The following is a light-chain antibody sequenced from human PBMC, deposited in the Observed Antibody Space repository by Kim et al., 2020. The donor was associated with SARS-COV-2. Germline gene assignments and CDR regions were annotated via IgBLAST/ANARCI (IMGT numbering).Light chain of an antibody. CDR1: KLGDKY. V-gene: IGLV3-1*01. CDR2: QDS. CDR3: QAWDSSTASF. J-gene: IGLJ1*01. Sequence: SYELTQPPSVSVSPGQTASITCSGDKLGDKYACWYQQKPGQSPVLVIYQDSKRPSGIPERFSGSNSGNTATLTISGTQAMDEADYYCQAWDSSTASFVGT.